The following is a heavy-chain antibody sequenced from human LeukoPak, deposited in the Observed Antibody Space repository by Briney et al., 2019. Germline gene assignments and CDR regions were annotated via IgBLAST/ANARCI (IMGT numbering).Heavy chain of an antibody. V-gene: IGHV3-48*03. CDR2: ISTSGNII. J-gene: IGHJ6*03. Sequence: GGSLRLSCAASGFTFSDYEMNWVRQAPGKGLEWVLHISTSGNIIHYADSVKGRFTISRDNAKNPLYLQMNSLRAEDTALYFCARDATTEIGTVYMDVWGKGTTVTISS. CDR3: ARDATTEIGTVYMDV. CDR1: GFTFSDYE. D-gene: IGHD1-1*01.